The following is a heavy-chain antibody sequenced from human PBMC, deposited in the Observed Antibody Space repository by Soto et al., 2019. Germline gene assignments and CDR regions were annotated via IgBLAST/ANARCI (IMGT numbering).Heavy chain of an antibody. D-gene: IGHD3-3*01. Sequence: QVPLVQSGAEVKKPGASVKVSCKASGYTFTSYGISWVRQAPGQGLEWMGWISAYNGNTNYAQKLQGRVTMTTDTATSTAYMELRSLRSDDTAVYYCARDGATIFGVVNHLHGMDVWGQGTTVTVSS. CDR1: GYTFTSYG. CDR2: ISAYNGNT. V-gene: IGHV1-18*04. CDR3: ARDGATIFGVVNHLHGMDV. J-gene: IGHJ6*02.